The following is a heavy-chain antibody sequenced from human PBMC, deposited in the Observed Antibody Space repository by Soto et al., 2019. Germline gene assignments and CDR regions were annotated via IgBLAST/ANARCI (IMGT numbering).Heavy chain of an antibody. J-gene: IGHJ5*02. D-gene: IGHD4-17*01. V-gene: IGHV4-31*03. CDR1: GGSISSGGYY. CDR3: ARGVDDYGDYISVGQWFDP. CDR2: IYYSGST. Sequence: SETLSLTCTVSGGSISSGGYYWSWIRQHPGKGLEWIGYIYYSGSTYYNPSLKSRVTISVDTSKNQFSLKLSSVTAADTAVYYCARGVDDYGDYISVGQWFDPWGQGTLVTSPQ.